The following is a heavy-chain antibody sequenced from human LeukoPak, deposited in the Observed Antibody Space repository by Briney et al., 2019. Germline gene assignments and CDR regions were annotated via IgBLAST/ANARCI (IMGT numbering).Heavy chain of an antibody. CDR3: ARGYSTSWTYYLDH. Sequence: SETLSLTCSVSDGGITGYYWGWIRQPPGKGLEWIGLIYSASTNYNPSLKSRVTISVDTSKNQFSLGLNSVTAADTAVYYCARGYSTSWTYYLDHWGQGALVTASS. D-gene: IGHD6-13*01. J-gene: IGHJ4*02. CDR2: IYSAST. V-gene: IGHV4-59*01. CDR1: DGGITGYY.